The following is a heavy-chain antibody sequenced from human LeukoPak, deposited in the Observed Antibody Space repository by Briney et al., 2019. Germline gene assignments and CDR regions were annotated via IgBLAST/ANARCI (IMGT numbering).Heavy chain of an antibody. CDR1: GGYISSYY. J-gene: IGHJ5*02. CDR2: ISYSGST. V-gene: IGHV4-59*01. CDR3: ARVRYMSYPNWFDP. Sequence: PSETLSLTCTVSGGYISSYYWNRIRQPPGKGLEWIGYISYSGSTNYNPSLKSRVTISVDTSKNQFSLNLSSVTEADTAVYYCARVRYMSYPNWFDPWGQGTLVTVSS. D-gene: IGHD3-16*02.